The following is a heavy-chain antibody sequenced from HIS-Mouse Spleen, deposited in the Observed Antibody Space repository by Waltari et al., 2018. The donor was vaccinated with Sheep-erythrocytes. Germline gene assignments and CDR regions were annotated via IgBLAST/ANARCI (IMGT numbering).Heavy chain of an antibody. CDR2: IWYDGSNK. D-gene: IGHD3-3*01. V-gene: IGHV3-33*01. CDR3: ARARNLEWLFDY. Sequence: QVQLVESGGGVVQPGRSLRLSCAASGFTFSSYGMHWVRQAPGKGLEWVAVIWYDGSNKYYADSVKGRFTISRDNSKNTLYLQMNSLRAEDTAVYYCARARNLEWLFDYWGQGTLVTVSS. J-gene: IGHJ4*02. CDR1: GFTFSSYG.